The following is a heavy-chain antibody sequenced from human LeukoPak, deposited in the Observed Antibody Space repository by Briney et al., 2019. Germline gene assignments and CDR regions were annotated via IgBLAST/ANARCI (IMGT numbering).Heavy chain of an antibody. CDR3: ARGVKYYDYVWGSSSGFDYYYYMDV. CDR1: GYTFTSYD. J-gene: IGHJ6*03. CDR2: MNPNSGNT. V-gene: IGHV1-8*03. D-gene: IGHD3-16*01. Sequence: ASVKVSCKASGYTFTSYDINWVRQATGQGLEWMGWMNPNSGNTGYAQKFQGRVAITRNTSISTAYMELSSLRSEDTAVYYCARGVKYYDYVWGSSSGFDYYYYMDVWGKGTTVTVSS.